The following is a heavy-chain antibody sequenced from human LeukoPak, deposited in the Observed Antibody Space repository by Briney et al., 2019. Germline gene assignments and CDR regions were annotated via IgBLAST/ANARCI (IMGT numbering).Heavy chain of an antibody. J-gene: IGHJ4*02. V-gene: IGHV4-34*01. CDR2: INHSGST. CDR1: GGTFSGYY. Sequence: SETLSLTCAVYGGTFSGYYWSWVRQPPGKGLEWIGEINHSGSTNYNPSLTSRGTISVDTSKNQFSLKLSSVTAADTAVYYCASGSGTVSPFDYWGQGTLVTVSS. CDR3: ASGSGTVSPFDY. D-gene: IGHD4-17*01.